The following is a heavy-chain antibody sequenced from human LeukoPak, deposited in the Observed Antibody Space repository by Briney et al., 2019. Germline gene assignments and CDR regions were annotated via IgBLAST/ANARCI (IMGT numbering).Heavy chain of an antibody. J-gene: IGHJ4*02. CDR2: ISSNGDNT. CDR1: GFTFSSYA. V-gene: IGHV3-64*02. CDR3: ARDDGTTVTTSPPFDY. Sequence: GGSLRLSCAASGFTFSSYAMHWVRQAPGKGLEYVSAISSNGDNTYYADSVKGRFTISRDNSKNTLYLQMGSLRAEDMAVYYCARDDGTTVTTSPPFDYWGQGTLVTVSS. D-gene: IGHD4-17*01.